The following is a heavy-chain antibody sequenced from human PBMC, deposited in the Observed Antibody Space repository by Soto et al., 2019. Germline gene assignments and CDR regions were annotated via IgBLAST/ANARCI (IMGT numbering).Heavy chain of an antibody. CDR1: GFTFSSYG. CDR3: AKDRQDIVVVPAATTDYYYYYYMDV. V-gene: IGHV3-30*18. D-gene: IGHD2-2*01. CDR2: ISYDGSNK. J-gene: IGHJ6*03. Sequence: GGSLRLSCAASGFTFSSYGMHWVRQAPGKGLEWVAVISYDGSNKYYADSVKGRFTISRDNSKNTLYLQMNGLRAEETAVYYCAKDRQDIVVVPAATTDYYYYYYMDVWGKGTTVTVSS.